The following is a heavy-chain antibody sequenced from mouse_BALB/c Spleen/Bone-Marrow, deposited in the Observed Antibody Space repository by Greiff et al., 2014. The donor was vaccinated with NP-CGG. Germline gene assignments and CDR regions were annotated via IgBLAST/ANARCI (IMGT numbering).Heavy chain of an antibody. D-gene: IGHD2-14*01. CDR3: ARGDYRSYYFDY. CDR2: INPGSGGT. V-gene: IGHV1-54*01. J-gene: IGHJ2*01. Sequence: VMLVESGAELVRPGTSVKVSCKASGYAFTNYLIEWVKQRPGQGLEWIGVINPGSGGTNYNEKFKGKATLTADKSSSTAYMQLSSLTSDVSAVYFCARGDYRSYYFDYWGQGTTLTVSS. CDR1: GYAFTNYL.